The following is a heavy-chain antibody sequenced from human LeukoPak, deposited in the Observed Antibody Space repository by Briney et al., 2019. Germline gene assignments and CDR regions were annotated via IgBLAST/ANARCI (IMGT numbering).Heavy chain of an antibody. Sequence: GGSLRLSCAASGFTFSNYWMSWVRQASGKGLEWVANIRQDGSEKYYVDSVKGRFTISRDNAKSSLYLQMNSLRAEDTAVYYCAREPFYDFWSGYYTGCSWGQGTLVTVPS. CDR3: AREPFYDFWSGYYTGCS. CDR1: GFTFSNYW. D-gene: IGHD3-3*01. CDR2: IRQDGSEK. J-gene: IGHJ5*02. V-gene: IGHV3-7*01.